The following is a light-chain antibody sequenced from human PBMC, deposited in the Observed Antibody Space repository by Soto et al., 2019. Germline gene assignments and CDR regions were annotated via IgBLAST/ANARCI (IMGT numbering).Light chain of an antibody. CDR2: GAS. Sequence: EVVLTQSPGTLSLSPGERATLSCRASQSHDSTSLAWYQQKPGQSPRLVIYGASRRATGIPDRFSGSGSGTDFILTIDRLEPEDFAVYYCQRSGTSPPYIFGAGTRLDIK. CDR1: QSHDSTS. V-gene: IGKV3-20*01. J-gene: IGKJ2*01. CDR3: QRSGTSPPYI.